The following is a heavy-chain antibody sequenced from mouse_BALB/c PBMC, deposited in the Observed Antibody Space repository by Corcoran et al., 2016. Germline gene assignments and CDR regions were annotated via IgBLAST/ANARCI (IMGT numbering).Heavy chain of an antibody. CDR1: GFNIKDTY. J-gene: IGHJ1*01. D-gene: IGHD4-1*01. Sequence: EVQLQQSGAELVKPGASAKLSCTASGFNIKDTYMHWVKQRPEQGLEWIGRIDPANGNTKYDPKFQGKATITADTSSNTAYLQLSSLTSEDTAVYYCANWDWYFDVWGAGTTVTVSS. CDR3: ANWDWYFDV. V-gene: IGHV14-3*02. CDR2: IDPANGNT.